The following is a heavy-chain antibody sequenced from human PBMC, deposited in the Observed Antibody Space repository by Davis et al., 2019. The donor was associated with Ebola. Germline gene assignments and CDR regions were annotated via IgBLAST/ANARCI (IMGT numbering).Heavy chain of an antibody. V-gene: IGHV3-33*01. CDR3: ARGESITMIVVGEPRPLDI. CDR2: IWYDGSNK. J-gene: IGHJ3*02. Sequence: GESLKISCAASGFTFSSYGMHWVRQAPGKGLEWVAVIWYDGSNKYYADSVKGRFTISRDNSKNTLYLQMNSLRAEDTAVYYCARGESITMIVVGEPRPLDIWGQGTMVTVSS. CDR1: GFTFSSYG. D-gene: IGHD3-22*01.